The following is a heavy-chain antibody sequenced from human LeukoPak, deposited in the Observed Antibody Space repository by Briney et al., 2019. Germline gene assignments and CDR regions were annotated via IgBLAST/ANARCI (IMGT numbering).Heavy chain of an antibody. CDR2: ISGSGGST. CDR3: AKDGYISGWYPKTGFDY. J-gene: IGHJ4*02. V-gene: IGHV3-23*01. D-gene: IGHD6-19*01. Sequence: PGGSLRLPCAASGFTFSSYAMSWVRQAPGKGLEWVSAISGSGGSTYYADSVKGRFTISRDNSKNTLYLQMNSLRAEDTAVYYCAKDGYISGWYPKTGFDYWGQGTLVTVSS. CDR1: GFTFSSYA.